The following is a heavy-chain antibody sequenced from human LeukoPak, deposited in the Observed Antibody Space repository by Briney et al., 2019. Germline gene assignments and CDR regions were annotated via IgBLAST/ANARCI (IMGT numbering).Heavy chain of an antibody. D-gene: IGHD6-19*01. CDR1: GGSISSHY. J-gene: IGHJ3*02. CDR3: ARLVAGVIDAFDI. Sequence: SETLSLTCTVSGGSISSHYWSWIRQPPGKGLEWIGYIYYSGSTNYNPSLKSRVTISVDTSKNQFSLKLSSVTAADTAVYYCARLVAGVIDAFDIWGQGTMVTVSS. CDR2: IYYSGST. V-gene: IGHV4-59*08.